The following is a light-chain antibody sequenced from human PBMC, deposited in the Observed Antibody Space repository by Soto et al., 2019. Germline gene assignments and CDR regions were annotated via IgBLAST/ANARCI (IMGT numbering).Light chain of an antibody. J-gene: IGLJ2*01. CDR3: CSYAGSVV. V-gene: IGLV2-23*01. CDR2: EGS. CDR1: SIYVGSYNL. Sequence: QSVLTQPASVSGSPGQSITISCTGTSIYVGSYNLVSWYQQHPGKAPKLMIYEGSKRPSGVSNRFSGSKSGNTASLTISGLQAEDEADYYCCSYAGSVVFGGGTKLTVL.